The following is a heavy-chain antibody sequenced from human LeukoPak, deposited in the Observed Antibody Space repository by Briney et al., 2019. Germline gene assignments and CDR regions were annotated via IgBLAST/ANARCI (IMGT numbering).Heavy chain of an antibody. CDR1: GGSFSGYY. D-gene: IGHD4-11*01. Sequence: SETLSLTCAVYGGSFSGYYWSWIRQPPGKGLEWIGEINHSGSTNYNPPLKSRVTISVDTSKNQFSLKLSSVTAADTAVYYCARGGRALGRYSNYLYNWFDPWGQGTLVTVSS. CDR3: ARGGRALGRYSNYLYNWFDP. J-gene: IGHJ5*02. CDR2: INHSGST. V-gene: IGHV4-34*01.